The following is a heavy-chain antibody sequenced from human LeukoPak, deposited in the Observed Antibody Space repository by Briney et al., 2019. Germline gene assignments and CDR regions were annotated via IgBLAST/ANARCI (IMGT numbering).Heavy chain of an antibody. D-gene: IGHD5-18*01. Sequence: GGSLRLSCAASGFTLSEHYMDWVRQVPGKGLEWLANIKQDGSEKYYVDSVKGRFTISRDNAKNLLFLQMNSLRVEDTAVYYCASDLYGYDLVGGLEYWGQGTLVTVSS. J-gene: IGHJ4*02. CDR1: GFTLSEHY. CDR2: IKQDGSEK. V-gene: IGHV3-7*01. CDR3: ASDLYGYDLVGGLEY.